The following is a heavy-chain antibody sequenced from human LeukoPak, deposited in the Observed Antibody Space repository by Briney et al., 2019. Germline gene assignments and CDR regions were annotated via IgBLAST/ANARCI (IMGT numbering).Heavy chain of an antibody. CDR1: GFTFSSYE. J-gene: IGHJ3*02. D-gene: IGHD7-27*01. V-gene: IGHV3-48*03. CDR2: ISSSGNTI. Sequence: PGGSLRLSCAASGFTFSSYEMNWVRQAPGKGLGWVSSISSSGNTIYYADSLKGRFIISRDNAKNSLYLHKNSLRTEDTAIYYCARERPGEDTFDIWGQGTMVTVSS. CDR3: ARERPGEDTFDI.